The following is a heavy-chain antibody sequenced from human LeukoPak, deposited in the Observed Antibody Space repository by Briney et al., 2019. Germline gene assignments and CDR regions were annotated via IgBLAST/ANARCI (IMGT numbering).Heavy chain of an antibody. CDR2: INPSGGST. Sequence: ASVKVSCKASGYTFTSYYMHWVRQAPGQGLEWMGIINPSGGSTSYAQKFQGRVTMTRDTSTSTVYMELSSLRSEDTAVYYCAREANYYDSSGAEFDYWGQGTLVTVSS. CDR1: GYTFTSYY. CDR3: AREANYYDSSGAEFDY. J-gene: IGHJ4*02. V-gene: IGHV1-46*01. D-gene: IGHD3-22*01.